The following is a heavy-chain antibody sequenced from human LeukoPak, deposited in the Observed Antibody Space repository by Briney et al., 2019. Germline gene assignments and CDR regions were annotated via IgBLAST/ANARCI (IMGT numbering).Heavy chain of an antibody. CDR2: IYYSGST. Sequence: SETLSLTCTVSGGSISSNSYLWGWIRQPPGKGLEWIGSIYYSGSTYYNPSLKSRVTISVDMSKNQFSLKLSSVTAADTAVYYCARDKSSGWYGTFGYWGQGTLVTVSS. CDR3: ARDKSSGWYGTFGY. V-gene: IGHV4-39*07. J-gene: IGHJ4*02. D-gene: IGHD6-19*01. CDR1: GGSISSNSYL.